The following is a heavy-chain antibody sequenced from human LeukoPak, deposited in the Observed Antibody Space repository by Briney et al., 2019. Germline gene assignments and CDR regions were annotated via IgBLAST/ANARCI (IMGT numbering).Heavy chain of an antibody. D-gene: IGHD3-10*01. Sequence: GGSLRLSWAASGFTFSSYEMNWVRQAPGKGLEWVSYISSSGSTIYYADSVKGRFTISRDNAKNSLYLQMNSLRAEDTAVYYCARNNNYYGDPGWFDPWGQGTLVTVSS. CDR1: GFTFSSYE. V-gene: IGHV3-48*03. J-gene: IGHJ5*02. CDR2: ISSSGSTI. CDR3: ARNNNYYGDPGWFDP.